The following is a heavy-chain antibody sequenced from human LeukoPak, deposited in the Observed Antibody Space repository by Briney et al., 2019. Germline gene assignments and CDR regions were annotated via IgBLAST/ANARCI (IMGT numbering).Heavy chain of an antibody. J-gene: IGHJ5*02. V-gene: IGHV3-23*01. D-gene: IGHD3-16*01. CDR3: ARALPFGGWFDP. CDR1: GFTFSSYA. Sequence: PGGSLRLSCAASGFTFSSYAMSWVRQAPGKGLEWVSAISGSGGRTYYADSVKGRFTISRDNSKNTLYLQMNSLRAEDTAVYYCARALPFGGWFDPWGEGTLVTVSA. CDR2: ISGSGGRT.